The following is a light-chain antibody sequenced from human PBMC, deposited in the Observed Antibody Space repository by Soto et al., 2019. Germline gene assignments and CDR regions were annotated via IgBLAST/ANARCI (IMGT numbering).Light chain of an antibody. CDR1: QSVSSS. CDR3: QQYSNWPPWT. Sequence: IMMTQSPPTLSVSPGERATLSCRVSQSVSSSLAWYQQKPGQAPRLLIYGASTRATGISARFSGSGPGTEFTLTISSLQSEDFAAYYCQQYSNWPPWTFGQGTKVDIK. CDR2: GAS. V-gene: IGKV3-15*01. J-gene: IGKJ1*01.